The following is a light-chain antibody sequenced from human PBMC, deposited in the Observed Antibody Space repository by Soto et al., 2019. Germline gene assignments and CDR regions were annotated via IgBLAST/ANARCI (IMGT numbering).Light chain of an antibody. Sequence: EIVKPQSPATLSVSRGERATLSCRASQSVSSNLAWYQQKPGQAPRLLIYGASTRATGIPARFSGSGSGTEFTLTITSLQSEDFAVYYCQKYDNWPQMFGQGTEVDI. CDR2: GAS. CDR3: QKYDNWPQM. J-gene: IGKJ1*01. V-gene: IGKV3-15*01. CDR1: QSVSSN.